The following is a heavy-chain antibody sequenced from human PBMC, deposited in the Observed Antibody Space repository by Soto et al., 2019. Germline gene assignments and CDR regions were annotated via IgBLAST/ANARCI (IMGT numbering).Heavy chain of an antibody. J-gene: IGHJ4*02. V-gene: IGHV1-18*01. CDR3: ARGSAYSGSYYGGDY. D-gene: IGHD1-26*01. Sequence: GASVKVSWKASGYTFTSYGISWVRQAPGQGLEWMGWISAYNGNTNYAQKLQGRVTMTTDTSTSTAYMELRSLRSDDTAVYYCARGSAYSGSYYGGDYWGQGTLVTVSS. CDR2: ISAYNGNT. CDR1: GYTFTSYG.